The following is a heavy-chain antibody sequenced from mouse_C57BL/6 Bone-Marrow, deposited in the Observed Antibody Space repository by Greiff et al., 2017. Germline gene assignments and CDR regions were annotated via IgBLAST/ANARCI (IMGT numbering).Heavy chain of an antibody. D-gene: IGHD2-2*01. Sequence: EVQRVESGGDLVKPGGSLKLSCAASGFTFSSYGMSWVRQTPDKRLEWVATFSSGGSYTYYPDSVKGRFTISRDNDKNTLYLQMSSLKSEDTAMYYCASRWLRSWFAYWGQGTLVTVSA. J-gene: IGHJ3*01. CDR1: GFTFSSYG. CDR2: FSSGGSYT. CDR3: ASRWLRSWFAY. V-gene: IGHV5-6*01.